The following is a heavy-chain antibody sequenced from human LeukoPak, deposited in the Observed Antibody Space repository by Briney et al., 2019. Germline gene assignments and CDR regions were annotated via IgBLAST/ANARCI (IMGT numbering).Heavy chain of an antibody. Sequence: ASETLSLTCAVYGGSFSGYYWSWIHQPPGKGLEWIGEINHSGSTNYNPSLKSRVTISVDTSKNQFSLKLSSVTAADTAVYYCARGSPDIVVVPAAAAPSYYFDYWGQGTLVTVSS. CDR2: INHSGST. V-gene: IGHV4-34*01. CDR1: GGSFSGYY. CDR3: ARGSPDIVVVPAAAAPSYYFDY. D-gene: IGHD2-2*01. J-gene: IGHJ4*02.